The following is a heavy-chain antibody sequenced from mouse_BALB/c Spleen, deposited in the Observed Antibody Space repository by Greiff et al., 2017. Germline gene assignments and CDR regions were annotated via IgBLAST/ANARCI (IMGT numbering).Heavy chain of an antibody. Sequence: EVKLMESGGGLVQPGGSRKLSCAASGFTFSSFGMHWVRQAPEKGLEWVAYISSGSSTIYYADTVKGRFTISRDNPKNTLFLQMTSLRSEDTAMYYCARGRDRRYDEEAWFAYWGQGTLVTVSA. CDR1: GFTFSSFG. J-gene: IGHJ3*01. CDR2: ISSGSSTI. V-gene: IGHV5-17*02. CDR3: ARGRDRRYDEEAWFAY. D-gene: IGHD2-14*01.